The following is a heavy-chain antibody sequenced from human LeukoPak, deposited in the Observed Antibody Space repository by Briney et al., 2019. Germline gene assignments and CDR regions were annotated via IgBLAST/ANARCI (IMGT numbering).Heavy chain of an antibody. D-gene: IGHD6-19*01. J-gene: IGHJ4*02. Sequence: PSETLSLTCTVSGGSFSSSSYYWGWIRQPPGKGLEWIGSIYYSGSINYNPSLKSRVTISVDTSKNQFSLKLSSVTAADTAVYYCARVKGGSGWFYSDYWGQGTLVTVSS. V-gene: IGHV4-39*07. CDR1: GGSFSSSSYY. CDR3: ARVKGGSGWFYSDY. CDR2: IYYSGSI.